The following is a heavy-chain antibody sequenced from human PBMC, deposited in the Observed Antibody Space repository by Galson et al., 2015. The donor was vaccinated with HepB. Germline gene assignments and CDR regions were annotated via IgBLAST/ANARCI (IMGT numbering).Heavy chain of an antibody. CDR1: GYTFRNYW. V-gene: IGHV5-51*03. Sequence: QSGAEVKKPGESLKISCMGSGYTFRNYWIGWVRQMPGKGLEWMGMIYPGDSGARYSPPFQSQITISADTSINSAYLHWSSLKASDSSIYYCARKFLSYANSATPLDYNVYMGVGGKGTAVTVS. D-gene: IGHD3-3*01. CDR3: ARKFLSYANSATPLDYNVYMGV. J-gene: IGHJ6*03. CDR2: IYPGDSGA.